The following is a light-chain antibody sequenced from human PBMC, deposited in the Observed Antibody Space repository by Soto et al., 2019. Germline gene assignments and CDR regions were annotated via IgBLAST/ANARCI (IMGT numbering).Light chain of an antibody. CDR2: KAS. Sequence: DIQVCESPATLSSALGCRFAIPCRASQSISSWLAWYQQKPGKAPKLLIYKASSLQSGVPSRFSGSGSGTEFTLTISSLQPDDFATYYCQQYNSYWTFGQGTKVDI. CDR3: QQYNSYWT. J-gene: IGKJ1*01. CDR1: QSISSW. V-gene: IGKV1-5*03.